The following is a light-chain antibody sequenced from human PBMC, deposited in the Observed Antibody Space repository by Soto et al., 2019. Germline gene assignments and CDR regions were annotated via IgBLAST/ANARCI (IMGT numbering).Light chain of an antibody. V-gene: IGKV1-39*01. Sequence: DIQMTQSPSALSASVGDRVTITCRASQTISTYLNWYQQKPGKAPKLLIYAASTLQSGVQSRFSGSGSRTDFTLTSSSLQPEDFATYYYQQSLGIPYTFGQGTRLEIK. CDR2: AAS. CDR3: QQSLGIPYT. CDR1: QTISTY. J-gene: IGKJ2*01.